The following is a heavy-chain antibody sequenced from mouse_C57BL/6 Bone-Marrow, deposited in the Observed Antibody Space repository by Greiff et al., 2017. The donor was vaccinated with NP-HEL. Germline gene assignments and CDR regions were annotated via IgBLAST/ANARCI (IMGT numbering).Heavy chain of an antibody. Sequence: EVQVVESGGGLVQPGESLKLSCESNEYEFPSHDMSWVRKTPEKRLELVAAINSDGGSTYYPDTMERRFIISRDNTKKTLYLQMSSLRSEDTALYYCARHYYNGSRRDYYAMDYWGQGTSVTVSS. V-gene: IGHV5-2*01. J-gene: IGHJ4*01. CDR3: ARHYYNGSRRDYYAMDY. CDR1: EYEFPSHD. CDR2: INSDGGST. D-gene: IGHD1-1*01.